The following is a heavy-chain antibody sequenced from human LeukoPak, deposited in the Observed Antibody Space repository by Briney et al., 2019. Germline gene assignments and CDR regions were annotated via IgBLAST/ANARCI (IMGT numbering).Heavy chain of an antibody. CDR1: GGSISSGGYS. J-gene: IGHJ5*02. Sequence: PSQTLSLTCAVSGGSISSGGYSWSWIRQPPRKGLEWIGYIYHSGSTYYNPSLKSRVTISVDRSKNQFSLKLSSVTAADTAVYYCARVGRNFWSGYYWFDPWGQGTLVTVSS. CDR2: IYHSGST. D-gene: IGHD3-3*01. CDR3: ARVGRNFWSGYYWFDP. V-gene: IGHV4-30-2*01.